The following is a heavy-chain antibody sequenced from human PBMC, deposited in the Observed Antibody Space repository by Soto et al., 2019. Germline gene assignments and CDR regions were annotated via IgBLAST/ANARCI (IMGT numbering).Heavy chain of an antibody. CDR2: ISWNSGSI. V-gene: IGHV3-9*01. J-gene: IGHJ4*02. CDR1: GFTFDDYA. D-gene: IGHD6-19*01. Sequence: GGSLRLSCAASGFTFDDYAMHWVRQAPGKGLEWVSGISWNSGSIGYADSVKGRFTISRDNAKNSLYLQMNSLRAEDTALYYCAKDINGFIAVAGSYFDYWGQGTLVTVSS. CDR3: AKDINGFIAVAGSYFDY.